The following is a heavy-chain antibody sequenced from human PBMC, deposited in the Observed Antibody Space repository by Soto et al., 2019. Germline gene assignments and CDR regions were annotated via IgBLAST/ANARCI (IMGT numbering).Heavy chain of an antibody. CDR2: IKSKTDGGTT. J-gene: IGHJ4*02. CDR3: TTDDPINKN. Sequence: GGSLRLSCAASGFTFSNAWMSWVRQAPGKGLEWAGRIKSKTDGGTTDYAAPVKGRFTISRDDSKNTLFLQMNSLKTEDTAVYYCTTDDPINKNWGQGTLVTVSS. V-gene: IGHV3-15*01. CDR1: GFTFSNAW.